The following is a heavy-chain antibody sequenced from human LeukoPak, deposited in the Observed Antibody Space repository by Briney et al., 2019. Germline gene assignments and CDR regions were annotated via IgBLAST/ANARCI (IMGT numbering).Heavy chain of an antibody. CDR3: ARDLVYDDDLFDY. CDR2: INPNSGGT. J-gene: IGHJ4*02. CDR1: GYTFTGYY. D-gene: IGHD5/OR15-5a*01. V-gene: IGHV1-2*02. Sequence: GASVKVSCKASGYTFTGYYMHWVRQAPGQGLEWMGWINPNSGGTNYAQKFQGRVTMTRDTSISTAYMELSRLRSDDTAVYYCARDLVYDDDLFDYWGQGTLVTVSS.